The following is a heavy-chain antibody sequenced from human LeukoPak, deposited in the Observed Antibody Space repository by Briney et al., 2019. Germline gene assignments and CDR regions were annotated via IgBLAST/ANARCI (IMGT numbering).Heavy chain of an antibody. Sequence: SETLSPTCTVPGGSINSNYWSWIRQPPEKGLEWIGYISYSGSTNYNPSLKSRVTISLDTSKSQFSLNLNSVTAADTAVYYCARGRQVGNTGYYFDYWGQGTLVTVSS. D-gene: IGHD1-26*01. CDR2: ISYSGST. CDR3: ARGRQVGNTGYYFDY. V-gene: IGHV4-59*01. J-gene: IGHJ4*02. CDR1: GGSINSNY.